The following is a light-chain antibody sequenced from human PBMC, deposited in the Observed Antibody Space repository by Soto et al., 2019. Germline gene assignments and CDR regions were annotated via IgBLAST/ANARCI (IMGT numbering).Light chain of an antibody. J-gene: IGKJ1*01. V-gene: IGKV3-20*01. CDR2: GAS. Sequence: EIVLTQSPATLSLSPGERATLSCRASQSVSSSYLAWYQQKPGQAPRLLIYGASSRATGIPDRFSGSGSGTDFTRTISRLEPEDFAVYYCQQYGSSPWTFGQGTKVESK. CDR3: QQYGSSPWT. CDR1: QSVSSSY.